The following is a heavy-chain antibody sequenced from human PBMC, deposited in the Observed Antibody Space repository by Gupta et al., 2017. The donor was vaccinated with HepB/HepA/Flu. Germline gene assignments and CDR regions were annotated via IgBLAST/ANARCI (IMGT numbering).Heavy chain of an antibody. J-gene: IGHJ4*02. V-gene: IGHV1-2*02. CDR3: ARGGLSLYDFWSGYRDY. CDR1: GYTLTGYY. D-gene: IGHD3-3*01. Sequence: QVQLVQSGAEVKKPGASVKVSCKASGYTLTGYYMHWVRQAPGQGLEWMGWINPNSGGTNYAQKLQGRVTMTRDTSISTAYMERSRLRSHDTAVYYCARGGLSLYDFWSGYRDYWGQGRRVAVSS. CDR2: INPNSGGT.